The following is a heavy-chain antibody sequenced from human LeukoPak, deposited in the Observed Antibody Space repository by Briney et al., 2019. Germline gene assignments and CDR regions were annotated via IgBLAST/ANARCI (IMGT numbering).Heavy chain of an antibody. J-gene: IGHJ4*02. CDR3: ATIPKGSSGWFSEDY. CDR2: IYYSGST. Sequence: SETLSLTCTVSGGSISSGDYYWSWIRQPPGKGLEWIGYIYYSGSTNYNPSLKSRVTISVDTSKNQFSLKLSSVTAADTAVYYCATIPKGSSGWFSEDYWGQGTLVTVSS. CDR1: GGSISSGDYY. V-gene: IGHV4-61*08. D-gene: IGHD6-19*01.